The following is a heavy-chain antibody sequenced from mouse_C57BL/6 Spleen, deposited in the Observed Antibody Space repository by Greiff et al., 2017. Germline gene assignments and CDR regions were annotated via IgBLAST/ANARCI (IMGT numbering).Heavy chain of an antibody. CDR2: INPSSGYT. V-gene: IGHV1-4*01. D-gene: IGHD3-2*02. CDR1: GYTFTSYT. Sequence: ESGAELARPGASVKMSCKASGYTFTSYTMHWVKQRPGQGLEWIGYINPSSGYTKYNQKFKDKATLTADKSSSTAYMQLSSLTSEDSAVYYCASRSSGYAMDYWGQGTSVTVSS. J-gene: IGHJ4*01. CDR3: ASRSSGYAMDY.